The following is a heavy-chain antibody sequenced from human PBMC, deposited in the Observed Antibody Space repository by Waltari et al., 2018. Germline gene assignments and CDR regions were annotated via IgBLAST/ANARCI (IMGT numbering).Heavy chain of an antibody. D-gene: IGHD5-12*01. CDR1: GDSISSYY. V-gene: IGHV4-59*08. CDR3: AGALVTTRIYFDY. J-gene: IGHJ4*02. Sequence: QVQLQESGPGLVKPSETLSLTCTVSGDSISSYYWSWIRQPPGKGLEWIGYISYTGSTHYNPSLKSRVTFSVDTSKNQFSLKLSSATAADTAVYYCAGALVTTRIYFDYWGLGTLVTVSS. CDR2: ISYTGST.